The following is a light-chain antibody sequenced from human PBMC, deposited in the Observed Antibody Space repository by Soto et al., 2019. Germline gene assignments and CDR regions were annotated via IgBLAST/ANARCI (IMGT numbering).Light chain of an antibody. CDR3: QQYYSSPKT. V-gene: IGKV4-1*01. CDR2: WAS. CDR1: QSVLYSSNNQNY. J-gene: IGKJ1*01. Sequence: DIVMTQSPDSLAVSLGERATINCKSSQSVLYSSNNQNYLAWYQQKPGQPPKLLIYWASTRESGVPDRFSGSGSWTDFTLTISSLQAEDVAVYYCQQYYSSPKTFGQGTKVDIK.